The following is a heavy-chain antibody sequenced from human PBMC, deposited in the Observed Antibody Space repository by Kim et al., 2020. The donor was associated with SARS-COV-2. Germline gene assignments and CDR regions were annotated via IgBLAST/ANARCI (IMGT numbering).Heavy chain of an antibody. Sequence: GGSLRLSCAASGFTFSSYAMHWVRQAPGKGLEWVAVISYDGSNKYYADSVKGRFTISRDNSKNTLYLQMNSLRAEDMAVYYCARDRIQLWFIAYYGMDVWGQGTTVTVTS. D-gene: IGHD5-18*01. CDR1: GFTFSSYA. V-gene: IGHV3-30*04. CDR3: ARDRIQLWFIAYYGMDV. CDR2: ISYDGSNK. J-gene: IGHJ6*02.